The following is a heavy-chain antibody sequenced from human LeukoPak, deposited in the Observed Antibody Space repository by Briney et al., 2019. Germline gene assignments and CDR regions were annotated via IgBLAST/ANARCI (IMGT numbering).Heavy chain of an antibody. CDR3: AKDEAEVVPAAHFDY. J-gene: IGHJ4*02. Sequence: GGSLRLSCAASGFTFSNYGMHWVRQAPGKGLEWVAFTRYDGSNKYYADSVKGRFTISRDNSKNTLYLQMNSLRAEDTAVYYCAKDEAEVVPAAHFDYWGQGTLVTVSS. D-gene: IGHD2-2*01. V-gene: IGHV3-30*02. CDR2: TRYDGSNK. CDR1: GFTFSNYG.